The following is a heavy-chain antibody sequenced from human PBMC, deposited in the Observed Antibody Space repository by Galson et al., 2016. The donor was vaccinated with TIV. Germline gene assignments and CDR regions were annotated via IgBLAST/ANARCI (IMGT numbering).Heavy chain of an antibody. J-gene: IGHJ5*02. CDR2: AYWTGDM. Sequence: PALVKPTQTLTLTCTFSGFLLSTSAVGVGWIRQPPGKALEWLALAYWTGDMRYRPSLRSRLTITKDTAKNQVVLTITNMDPVDTATYYCVHTMAGNILFKFFDPWGQGTLVTVSS. CDR3: VHTMAGNILFKFFDP. D-gene: IGHD6-19*01. CDR1: GFLLSTSAVG. V-gene: IGHV2-5*01.